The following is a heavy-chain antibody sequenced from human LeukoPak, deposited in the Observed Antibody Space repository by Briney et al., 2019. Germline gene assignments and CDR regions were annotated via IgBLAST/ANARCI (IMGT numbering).Heavy chain of an antibody. CDR1: GYTFTGYY. CDR3: AAIFGVVPSGAFDI. J-gene: IGHJ3*02. V-gene: IGHV1-2*02. CDR2: INPNSGGT. D-gene: IGHD3-3*01. Sequence: GASVKVSCKASGYTFTGYYMHWVRQAPGQGLEWMGWINPNSGGTNYAQKFQGRVTMTRDTSISTAYMELSRLRSDDTAVYYYAAIFGVVPSGAFDIWGQGTMVTVSS.